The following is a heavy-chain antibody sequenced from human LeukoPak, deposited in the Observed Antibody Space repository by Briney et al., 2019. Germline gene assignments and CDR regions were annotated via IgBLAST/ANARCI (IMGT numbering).Heavy chain of an antibody. CDR1: GFTFSSYG. V-gene: IGHV3-33*06. D-gene: IGHD5-24*01. J-gene: IGHJ6*03. CDR2: IWYDGSNK. Sequence: PGRSLRLSCAASGFTFSSYGMHWVRQAPGKGLEWVAVIWYDGSNKYYADSVKGRFTISRDNSKNTLYLQMNSLRSEDTAVYYCAKDGGLHLYYYYNYMDIWGKGTTVTVSS. CDR3: AKDGGLHLYYYYNYMDI.